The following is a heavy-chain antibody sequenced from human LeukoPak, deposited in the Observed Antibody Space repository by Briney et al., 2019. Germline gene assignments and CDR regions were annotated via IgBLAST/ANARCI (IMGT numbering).Heavy chain of an antibody. D-gene: IGHD3-9*01. CDR3: ARPRARCFDGMDV. J-gene: IGHJ6*02. Sequence: GGSLRLSCAASGFTFTIYAMHWVRQAPGKGLEWVAVISSDGSNKHYADSVKGRFTISRDNSKNTLYLQMNSLRAEETAVYYCARPRARCFDGMDVWGQGTTVTVSS. CDR1: GFTFTIYA. V-gene: IGHV3-30-3*01. CDR2: ISSDGSNK.